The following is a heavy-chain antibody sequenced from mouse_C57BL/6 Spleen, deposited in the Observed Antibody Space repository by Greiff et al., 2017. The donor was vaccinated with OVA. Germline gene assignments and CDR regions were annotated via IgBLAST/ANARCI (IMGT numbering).Heavy chain of an antibody. Sequence: QVQLQQSGAELVKPGASVKVSCKASGYTFTSYWMHWVKQRPGQGLEWIGRIHPSDSATNYNQKFKGKATLTVDKSSSTAYMQLSSLTSEDSAVSYCEIASYGSSSYAVDYWGQGTSVTVSS. CDR1: GYTFTSYW. V-gene: IGHV1-74*01. D-gene: IGHD1-1*01. J-gene: IGHJ4*01. CDR2: IHPSDSAT. CDR3: EIASYGSSSYAVDY.